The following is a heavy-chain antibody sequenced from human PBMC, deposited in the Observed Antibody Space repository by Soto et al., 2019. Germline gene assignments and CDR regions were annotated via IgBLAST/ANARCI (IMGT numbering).Heavy chain of an antibody. CDR2: IYYSGST. CDR1: GGSISSYY. V-gene: IGHV4-59*01. J-gene: IGHJ5*02. Sequence: KTSETLSLTCTVSGGSISSYYWSWIRQPPGKGLEWIGYIYYSGSTNYNPSLKSRVTISVDTSKNQFSLKLSSVTAADTAVYYCARALAAAGRFDPWGQGTLVTVSS. CDR3: ARALAAAGRFDP. D-gene: IGHD6-13*01.